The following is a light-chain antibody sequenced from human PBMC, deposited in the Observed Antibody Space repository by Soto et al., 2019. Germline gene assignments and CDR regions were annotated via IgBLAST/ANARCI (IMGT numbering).Light chain of an antibody. V-gene: IGLV2-14*03. Sequence: QSALTQPASVSGSPEQSITISCTGTSSDVGGYNYVSWFQQHPGKAPKLKIYEVSNRPSGVSNRFSGSKSGYTASLTISELQAEDEADYYCTSFTSSSTWVFGGGTQLTVL. J-gene: IGLJ3*02. CDR1: SSDVGGYNY. CDR2: EVS. CDR3: TSFTSSSTWV.